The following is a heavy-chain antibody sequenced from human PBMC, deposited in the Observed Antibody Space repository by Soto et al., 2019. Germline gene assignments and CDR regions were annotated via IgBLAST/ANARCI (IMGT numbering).Heavy chain of an antibody. Sequence: QVQLVESGGGVVQPGRSLRLSCAASGFTFSSYAMHWVRQAPGKGLEWVAVISYDGSNKYYADSVKGRFTISRDNSKNALYLQMNSLRAEDTAVSYCARGRFNLPCDYWGQGTPVTVSS. CDR3: ARGRFNLPCDY. CDR2: ISYDGSNK. CDR1: GFTFSSYA. J-gene: IGHJ4*02. V-gene: IGHV3-30-3*01.